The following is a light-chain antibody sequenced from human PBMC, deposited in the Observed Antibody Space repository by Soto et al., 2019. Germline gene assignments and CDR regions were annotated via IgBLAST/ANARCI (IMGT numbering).Light chain of an antibody. V-gene: IGKV1-39*01. CDR2: TAS. CDR3: QQGYSTPPM. Sequence: DIQMTQSPSSLSASVGDRVTITCRASQNIGRYLNWYRQKPGEAPSLLIYTASNLQSGVPSRFSGSGSGTDFTLTISSLQPDDFATYFCQQGYSTPPMFGQGTKVEIK. CDR1: QNIGRY. J-gene: IGKJ1*01.